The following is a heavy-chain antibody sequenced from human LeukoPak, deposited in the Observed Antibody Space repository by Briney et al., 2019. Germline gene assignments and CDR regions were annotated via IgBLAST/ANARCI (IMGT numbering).Heavy chain of an antibody. J-gene: IGHJ4*02. CDR3: ARAPEGYTVVTIFDF. V-gene: IGHV3-7*05. Sequence: GGSLRLSCAASGFTFSNYWMSWVRQAPGKGLEWVANIKQDGGEKYYVDSVKGRFTISRDNAQNSLFLQMNSLRAEDTAVYYCARAPEGYTVVTIFDFWGQGTLVTVSS. CDR2: IKQDGGEK. CDR1: GFTFSNYW. D-gene: IGHD4-23*01.